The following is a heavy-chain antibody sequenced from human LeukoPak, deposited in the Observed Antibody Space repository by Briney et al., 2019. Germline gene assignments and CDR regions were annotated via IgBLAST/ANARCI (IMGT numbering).Heavy chain of an antibody. CDR1: GFTFSSYG. CDR3: ARDFAIFGVVMAYYYYGMDV. V-gene: IGHV3-33*01. D-gene: IGHD3-3*01. Sequence: GGSLRLSCAASGFTFSSYGMHWVRQAPGKGLEWVAVIWYDGSNKYYADSVKGRSTISRDNSKNTLYLQMNSLRAEDTAVYYCARDFAIFGVVMAYYYYGMDVWGQGTTVTVSS. CDR2: IWYDGSNK. J-gene: IGHJ6*02.